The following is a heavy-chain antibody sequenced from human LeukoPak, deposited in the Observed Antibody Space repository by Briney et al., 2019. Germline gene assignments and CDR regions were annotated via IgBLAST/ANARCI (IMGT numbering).Heavy chain of an antibody. CDR1: GFTFSSYS. CDR2: ISSSSSTI. CDR3: ARDSLSYYYDSSGPLDAFDI. Sequence: PGGSLRLSCAASGFTFSSYSMNWVRQAPGKGLEWVSYISSSSSTIYYADSVKGRFTISRDNAKNSLYLQMNSLRAEDTAVYYCARDSLSYYYDSSGPLDAFDIWGQGTMVTVSS. D-gene: IGHD3-22*01. V-gene: IGHV3-48*01. J-gene: IGHJ3*02.